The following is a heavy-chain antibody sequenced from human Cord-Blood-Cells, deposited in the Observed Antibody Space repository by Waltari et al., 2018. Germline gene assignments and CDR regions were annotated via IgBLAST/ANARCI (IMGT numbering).Heavy chain of an antibody. CDR3: AKLGGVGATFLDAFDI. Sequence: GGLVQPGGSLRLSCAASGFTFSSYAMSWVRQAPGKGLEWVSAISGSGGSTYYADSVKGRFTISRDNSKNTLYLQMNSLRAEDTAVYYCAKLGGVGATFLDAFDIRGQGTMVTVSS. J-gene: IGHJ3*02. V-gene: IGHV3-23*01. CDR1: GFTFSSYA. D-gene: IGHD1-26*01. CDR2: ISGSGGST.